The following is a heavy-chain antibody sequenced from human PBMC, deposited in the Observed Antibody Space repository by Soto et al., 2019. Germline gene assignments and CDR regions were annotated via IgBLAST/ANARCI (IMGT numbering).Heavy chain of an antibody. D-gene: IGHD6-19*01. J-gene: IGHJ3*02. Sequence: GGSLRLSCAASGFTFDDYAMHWVRQAPEKGLEWVSGISWNSGSIGYADSVKGRFTISRDNAKNSLYLQMNSLRAEDTALYYCAKDKRAVAGRGGAFDIWGQGTMVTVS. CDR1: GFTFDDYA. CDR2: ISWNSGSI. V-gene: IGHV3-9*01. CDR3: AKDKRAVAGRGGAFDI.